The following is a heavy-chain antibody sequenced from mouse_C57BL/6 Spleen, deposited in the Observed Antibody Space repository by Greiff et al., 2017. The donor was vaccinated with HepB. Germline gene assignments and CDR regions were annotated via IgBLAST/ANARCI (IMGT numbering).Heavy chain of an antibody. Sequence: VQLQQSGAELVMPGASVKLSCKASGYTFTSYWMHWVKQRPGQGLEWIGEIDPSDSYTNYNQKFKGKSTLTVDKSSSTAYMQLSSLTSEDSAVYYCARGEGDWGQGTTLTVSS. CDR3: ARGEGD. D-gene: IGHD2-13*01. V-gene: IGHV1-69*01. CDR2: IDPSDSYT. CDR1: GYTFTSYW. J-gene: IGHJ2*01.